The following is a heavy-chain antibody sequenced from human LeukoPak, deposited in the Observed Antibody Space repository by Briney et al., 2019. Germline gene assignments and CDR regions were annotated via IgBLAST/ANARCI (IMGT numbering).Heavy chain of an antibody. V-gene: IGHV4-39*01. CDR1: GGSISSSSYY. D-gene: IGHD3-22*01. CDR2: IYYSGST. J-gene: IGHJ2*01. Sequence: PSETLSLTCTVSGGSISSSSYYWGWIRQPPGKGLEWIGSIYYSGSTYYNPSLESRVTISVDTSKNQFSLKLSSVTAADTAVYYCARRVGSGFWYFDLWGRGTLVTVSS. CDR3: ARRVGSGFWYFDL.